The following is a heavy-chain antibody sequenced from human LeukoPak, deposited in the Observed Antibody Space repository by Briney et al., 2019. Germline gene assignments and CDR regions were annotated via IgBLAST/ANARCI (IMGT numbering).Heavy chain of an antibody. Sequence: SETLSLTCAVYGGSFSGYYWSWIRQPPGKGLEWIGEINHSGSTNYNPSLKSRVTISVDTSKNQFSLKLSSVTAADTAVYYCAREGRPYYDFWSGYNTSVDYWGQGTLVTVSS. D-gene: IGHD3-3*01. CDR1: GGSFSGYY. CDR3: AREGRPYYDFWSGYNTSVDY. V-gene: IGHV4-34*01. CDR2: INHSGST. J-gene: IGHJ4*02.